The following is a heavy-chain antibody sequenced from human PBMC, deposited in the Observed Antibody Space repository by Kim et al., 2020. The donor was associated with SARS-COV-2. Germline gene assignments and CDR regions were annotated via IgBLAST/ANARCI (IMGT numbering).Heavy chain of an antibody. Sequence: SAVSVQSRISINPDTSKNQFSLQLNSVTPEDTAVYYCARGGRVANPLFDYWGQGTLVTVSS. CDR3: ARGGRVANPLFDY. J-gene: IGHJ4*02. D-gene: IGHD2-15*01. V-gene: IGHV6-1*01.